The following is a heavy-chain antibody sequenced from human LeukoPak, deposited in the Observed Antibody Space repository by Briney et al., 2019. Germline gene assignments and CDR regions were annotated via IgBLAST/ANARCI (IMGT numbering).Heavy chain of an antibody. D-gene: IGHD3-22*01. Sequence: GGSLRLSCTASGFTVSSNYMSWVRQAPGKGLEWVSVIYSGGSTYYADSVKGRFTISRDNSKNTLYLQMNSPRAEDTAVYYCARDGYYYDSSGYYVLDYWGQGTLVTVSS. V-gene: IGHV3-53*01. CDR3: ARDGYYYDSSGYYVLDY. CDR1: GFTVSSNY. J-gene: IGHJ4*02. CDR2: IYSGGST.